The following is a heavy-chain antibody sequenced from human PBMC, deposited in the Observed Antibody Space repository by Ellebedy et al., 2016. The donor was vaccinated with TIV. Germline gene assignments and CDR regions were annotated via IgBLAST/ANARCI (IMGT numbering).Heavy chain of an antibody. V-gene: IGHV3-48*02. D-gene: IGHD3-10*01. J-gene: IGHJ4*02. CDR1: GFNFNSYS. Sequence: GESLKISCAASGFNFNSYSMNWVRQAPGKGLEWVSYIGSFSSAIYYADSVKGRFTISRDNAKNSLSLQMNSLRDEDTAVYYCASFTMVRGVMDYWGQGTLVTVSS. CDR2: IGSFSSAI. CDR3: ASFTMVRGVMDY.